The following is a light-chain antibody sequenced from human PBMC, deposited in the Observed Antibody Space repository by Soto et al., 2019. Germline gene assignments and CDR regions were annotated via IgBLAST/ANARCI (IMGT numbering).Light chain of an antibody. CDR1: QSVSNSY. CDR3: QQYGSSPWT. Sequence: EIVLTQSPGTLSLSPGERATLSCRASQSVSNSYIAWYQQKPGQAPRLLIYGASSRATGIPARFSGSGSGTDFTLTISRLEPEDFAVYYCQQYGSSPWTSGQGNKVEIK. CDR2: GAS. J-gene: IGKJ1*01. V-gene: IGKV3-20*01.